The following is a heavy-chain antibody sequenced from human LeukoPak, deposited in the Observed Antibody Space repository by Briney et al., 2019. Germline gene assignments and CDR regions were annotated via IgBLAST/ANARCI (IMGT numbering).Heavy chain of an antibody. CDR1: GGSISSSSYY. Sequence: SETLSLTCTVSGGSISSSSYYWGWIRQPPGKGLEWIGSIYYSGSTYYNPSLKSRVTISVDTSKDQFSLKLSSVTAADTAVYYCARVTRDYYGSGSYDYWGQGTLVTVSS. J-gene: IGHJ4*02. CDR3: ARVTRDYYGSGSYDY. V-gene: IGHV4-39*07. D-gene: IGHD3-10*01. CDR2: IYYSGST.